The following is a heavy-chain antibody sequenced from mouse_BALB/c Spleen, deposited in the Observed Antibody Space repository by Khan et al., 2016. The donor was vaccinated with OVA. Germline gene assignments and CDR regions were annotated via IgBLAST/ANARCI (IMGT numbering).Heavy chain of an antibody. D-gene: IGHD3-3*01. CDR1: GYSITSDYA. V-gene: IGHV3-2*02. CDR3: ARGLAY. Sequence: EVQLQESGPGLVKPSQSLSLTCTVTGYSITSDYAWNWIRQFPGNKLEWMGYIHYSGSTSYIPSLKSRISITRDTSKNQFFLHLNSVTSEYTATYYCARGLAYWGQGTLVTVSA. CDR2: IHYSGST. J-gene: IGHJ3*01.